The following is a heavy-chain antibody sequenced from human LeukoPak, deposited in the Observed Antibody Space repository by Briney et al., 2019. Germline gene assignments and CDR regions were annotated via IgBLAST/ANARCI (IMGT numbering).Heavy chain of an antibody. CDR1: GGSFSGYY. V-gene: IGHV4-34*01. D-gene: IGHD6-13*01. CDR2: INHSGST. CDR3: ARAKLQKKIKYSSSWWFSGDYYYYMDV. J-gene: IGHJ6*03. Sequence: PSETLSLTCAVYGGSFSGYYWSWIRQPPGKGLEWIGEINHSGSTNYNPSLKSRVTISVDTSKNQFSLKLSSVTAADTAVYYCARAKLQKKIKYSSSWWFSGDYYYYMDVWGKGTTVTVSS.